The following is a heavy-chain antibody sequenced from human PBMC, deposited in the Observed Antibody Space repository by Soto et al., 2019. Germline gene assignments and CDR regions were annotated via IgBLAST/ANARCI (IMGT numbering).Heavy chain of an antibody. CDR3: ARAMPRMDV. J-gene: IGHJ6*02. V-gene: IGHV3-30-3*01. D-gene: IGHD2-2*01. Sequence: QVQLVESGGGVVQPGRSLRLSCAASGFTLGDFAMHWVRQAPGKGLEWVALISNDGGNEHYGDSVKGRFTISRDNPKHMLYLQLTGLRVEDTAVYYCARAMPRMDVWGQGTTVTVSS. CDR2: ISNDGGNE. CDR1: GFTLGDFA.